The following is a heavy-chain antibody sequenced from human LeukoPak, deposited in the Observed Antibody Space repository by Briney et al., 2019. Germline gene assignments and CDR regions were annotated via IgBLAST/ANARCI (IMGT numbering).Heavy chain of an antibody. J-gene: IGHJ4*02. CDR1: GFTFNSYW. Sequence: GGALRLSCAACGFTFNSYWMNWVRQAPGKGLEWVANINLDGSEKYYVDSVKGRCTISRDNAKNSLYLQMNSLRAEDTAVYYCARESVNPDYWGQGTLVTVSS. CDR2: INLDGSEK. CDR3: ARESVNPDY. V-gene: IGHV3-7*01.